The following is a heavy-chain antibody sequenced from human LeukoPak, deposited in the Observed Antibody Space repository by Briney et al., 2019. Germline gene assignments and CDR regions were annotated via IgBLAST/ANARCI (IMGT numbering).Heavy chain of an antibody. Sequence: SGPTLLKPTQTLTLTCTFSGFSLSTDGVGVGWIRQPPGKALEGLATIYWHDGKRYSPSLQSRLTITKDTSKNQVVLTLTNMDPVDTATYYCARRAYGSGSYYSVHFDYWGQGTLVSVSS. V-gene: IGHV2-5*01. CDR1: GFSLSTDGVG. CDR3: ARRAYGSGSYYSVHFDY. J-gene: IGHJ4*02. D-gene: IGHD3-10*01. CDR2: IYWHDGK.